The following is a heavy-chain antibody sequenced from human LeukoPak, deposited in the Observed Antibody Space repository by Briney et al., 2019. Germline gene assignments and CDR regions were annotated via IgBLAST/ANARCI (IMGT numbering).Heavy chain of an antibody. CDR2: ISGSGDST. CDR3: AKVPYSDYGSGRPPFMEV. V-gene: IGHV3-23*01. Sequence: GSLRLSCAASGFAFSNFWMSWVRQAPGKGLEWVSTISGSGDSTYYADSVKGRLTISRDNSKNTLYLQMNSLTAEDTAFYYCAKVPYSDYGSGRPPFMEVWGQGTTVIVSS. CDR1: GFAFSNFW. D-gene: IGHD3-10*01. J-gene: IGHJ6*02.